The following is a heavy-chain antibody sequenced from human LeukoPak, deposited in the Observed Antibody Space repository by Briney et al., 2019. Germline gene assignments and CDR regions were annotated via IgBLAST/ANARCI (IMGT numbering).Heavy chain of an antibody. V-gene: IGHV4-59*12. D-gene: IGHD3-3*01. Sequence: PSETLSLTCTVSGGSISSYYWSWIRQPPGKGLEWIGYIYHSGSTYYNPSLKSRVTISVDRSKNQFSLKLSSVTAADTAVYYCARDKITIFGAYYYYMDVWGKGTTVTVSS. CDR1: GGSISSYY. J-gene: IGHJ6*03. CDR3: ARDKITIFGAYYYYMDV. CDR2: IYHSGST.